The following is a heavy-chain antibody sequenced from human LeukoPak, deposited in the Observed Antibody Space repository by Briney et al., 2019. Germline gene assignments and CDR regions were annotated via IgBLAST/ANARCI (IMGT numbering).Heavy chain of an antibody. Sequence: ASVKVSCKASGYTFTSYYMHWVRQAPGQGLEWMGIINPSGGSTSYAQKFQGRVTMTEDTSTDTAYMELSSLRSEDTAVYYCATLGLRLGEFKVFDYWGQGTLVTVSS. V-gene: IGHV1-46*01. J-gene: IGHJ4*02. CDR1: GYTFTSYY. CDR3: ATLGLRLGEFKVFDY. D-gene: IGHD3-16*01. CDR2: INPSGGST.